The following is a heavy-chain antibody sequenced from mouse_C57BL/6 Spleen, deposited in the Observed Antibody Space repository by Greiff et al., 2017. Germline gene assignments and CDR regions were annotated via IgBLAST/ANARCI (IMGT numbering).Heavy chain of an antibody. CDR2: IDPSDSET. Sequence: VKLQESGAELVRPGTSVKLSCKASGYTFTSYWMHWVKQRPIQGLEWIGNIDPSDSETHYNQKFKDKATLTVDKSSSTAYMQLSSLTSEDSAVYYCARELTGPFAYWGQGTLVTVSA. CDR3: ARELTGPFAY. J-gene: IGHJ3*01. CDR1: GYTFTSYW. D-gene: IGHD4-1*01. V-gene: IGHV1-52*01.